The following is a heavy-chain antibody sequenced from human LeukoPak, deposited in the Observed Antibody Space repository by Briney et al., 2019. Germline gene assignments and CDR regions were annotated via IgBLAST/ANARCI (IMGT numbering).Heavy chain of an antibody. CDR3: ARTDTGGSYWD. Sequence: GASVKVSCKASGGTFSSYAISWVRQAPGQGLEWMGWISAYNGNTNYAQKLQGRVTMTTDTSTSTAYMELRSLRSDDTAVYYCARTDTGGSYWDWGQGTLVTVSS. CDR2: ISAYNGNT. V-gene: IGHV1-18*01. J-gene: IGHJ4*02. CDR1: GGTFSSYA. D-gene: IGHD1-26*01.